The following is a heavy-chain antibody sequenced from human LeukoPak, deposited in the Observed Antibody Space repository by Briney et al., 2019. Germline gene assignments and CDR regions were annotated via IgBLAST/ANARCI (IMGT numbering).Heavy chain of an antibody. J-gene: IGHJ4*02. D-gene: IGHD3-10*01. Sequence: PSETLSLTCTVSGGSISSSSYYWGWIRQPPGKGLEWIGSIYYSGSTYYNPSLKSRVTISVDTSKNQFSLKLSSVTAADTAVYYCARKPRLLYYYGSGSPFDYWGQGTLVTVSS. CDR2: IYYSGST. CDR1: GGSISSSSYY. CDR3: ARKPRLLYYYGSGSPFDY. V-gene: IGHV4-39*07.